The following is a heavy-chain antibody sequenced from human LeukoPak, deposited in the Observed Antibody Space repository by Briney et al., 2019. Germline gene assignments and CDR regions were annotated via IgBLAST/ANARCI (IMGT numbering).Heavy chain of an antibody. V-gene: IGHV3-30*04. Sequence: GGSLRLSCAASGFTFSSYAMHWVRQAPGKGLEWVAVISYDGSNKYYADSVKGRFTISRDNSKNTLYLQMNSLRAEDTAVYYCAKEAYYDILTGYWPFDYWGQGTLVTVSS. CDR1: GFTFSSYA. D-gene: IGHD3-9*01. CDR2: ISYDGSNK. CDR3: AKEAYYDILTGYWPFDY. J-gene: IGHJ4*02.